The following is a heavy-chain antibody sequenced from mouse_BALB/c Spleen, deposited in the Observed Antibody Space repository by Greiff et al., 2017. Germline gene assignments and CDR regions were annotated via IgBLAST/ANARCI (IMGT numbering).Heavy chain of an antibody. CDR1: GFTFSSFG. CDR3: ARLGPFYYAMDY. J-gene: IGHJ4*01. V-gene: IGHV5-17*02. CDR2: ISSGSSTI. Sequence: EVKLMESGGGLVQPGGSRKLSCAASGFTFSSFGMHWVRQAPEKGLEWVAYISSGSSTIYYADTVKGRFTISRDNPKNTLFLQMTSLRSEDTAMYYCARLGPFYYAMDYWGQGTSVTVSS.